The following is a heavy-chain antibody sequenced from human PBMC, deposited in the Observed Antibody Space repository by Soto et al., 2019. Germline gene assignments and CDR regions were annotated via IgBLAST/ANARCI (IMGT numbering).Heavy chain of an antibody. J-gene: IGHJ6*02. V-gene: IGHV4-4*02. CDR1: GGSFTSNNW. D-gene: IGHD3-10*01. Sequence: SETLSLTCAVSGGSFTSNNWWTWVRQPPGQGLEWIGEINHSGSTNYNPSLKSRVTISVDTSKNQFSLKLSSVTAADTAVYYCARVRRNYYYGSGSYLSGGGMDVWGQGTTVTVSS. CDR3: ARVRRNYYYGSGSYLSGGGMDV. CDR2: INHSGST.